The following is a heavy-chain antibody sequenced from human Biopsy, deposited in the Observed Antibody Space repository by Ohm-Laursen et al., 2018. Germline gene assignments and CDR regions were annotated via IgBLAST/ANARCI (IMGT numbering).Heavy chain of an antibody. CDR3: ARDQRGPSLLEAKLTPNYFDY. J-gene: IGHJ4*02. Sequence: FLRLSCSASGFTFSKFSMIWVRQAPGKGLEWVSSISGTRNYIYYRDSVKGRFTISRDNAKNSLYLQMNSLRAEDTAVYYCARDQRGPSLLEAKLTPNYFDYWGRGSLVTVSS. CDR1: GFTFSKFS. D-gene: IGHD1-1*01. V-gene: IGHV3-21*01. CDR2: ISGTRNYI.